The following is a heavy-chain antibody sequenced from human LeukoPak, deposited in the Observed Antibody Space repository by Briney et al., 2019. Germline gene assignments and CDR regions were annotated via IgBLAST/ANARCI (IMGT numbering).Heavy chain of an antibody. Sequence: GGSLRLSCAASGFTFDDYAMHWVRQAPGKGLEWVSGIGWNSGSIDYADSVKGRFTISRDNAKNSLYLQMNSLRAEDTALYYCAKPFSAREVAATYFDYWGQGTLVTVSS. CDR2: IGWNSGSI. CDR1: GFTFDDYA. D-gene: IGHD2-15*01. J-gene: IGHJ4*02. CDR3: AKPFSAREVAATYFDY. V-gene: IGHV3-9*01.